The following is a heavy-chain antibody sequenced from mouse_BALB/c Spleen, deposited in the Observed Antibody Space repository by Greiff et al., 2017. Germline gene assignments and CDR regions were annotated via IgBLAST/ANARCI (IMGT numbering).Heavy chain of an antibody. V-gene: IGHV10-1*02. D-gene: IGHD2-4*01. CDR3: VRQGIYDYDGYWYFDV. CDR2: IRSKSNNYAT. J-gene: IGHJ1*01. CDR1: GFTFNTYA. Sequence: EVQLVESGGGLVQPKGSLKLSCAASGFTFNTYAMNWVRQAPGKGLEWVARIRSKSNNYATYYADSVKDRFTISRDDSQSMLYLQMNNLKTEDTAMYYCVRQGIYDYDGYWYFDVWGAGTTVTVSS.